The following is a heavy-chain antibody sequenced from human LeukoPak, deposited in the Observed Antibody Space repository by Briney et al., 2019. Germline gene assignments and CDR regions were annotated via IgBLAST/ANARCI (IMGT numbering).Heavy chain of an antibody. Sequence: SETLSLTCDVSGYSINNGYYWGWIRQPPGKGLEWTANIYYSGRTYYTPSLRSRATISVDPSKNQFSLRLTSVTAADSAVYYCARSQSRENWFDTWGQGIWVIVSS. CDR2: IYYSGRT. J-gene: IGHJ5*02. CDR3: ARSQSRENWFDT. V-gene: IGHV4-38-2*01. CDR1: GYSINNGYY.